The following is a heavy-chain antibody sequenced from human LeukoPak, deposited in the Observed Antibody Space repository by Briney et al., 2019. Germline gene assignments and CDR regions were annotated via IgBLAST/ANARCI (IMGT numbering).Heavy chain of an antibody. CDR3: ATDQKKWTTRYNY. Sequence: ASLKVSCKVSGYTLTELSMHCVRQAPGKGLEWMGGFDPEDGETIYAQKFQGRVTMTEDTSTDTAYMELSSLRSEDTAVYYCATDQKKWTTRYNYWGQGTLVTVSS. CDR2: FDPEDGET. V-gene: IGHV1-24*01. J-gene: IGHJ4*02. CDR1: GYTLTELS. D-gene: IGHD3-9*01.